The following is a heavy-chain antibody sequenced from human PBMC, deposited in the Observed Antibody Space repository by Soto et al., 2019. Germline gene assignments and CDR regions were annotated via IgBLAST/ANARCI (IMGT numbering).Heavy chain of an antibody. CDR3: AKWELPGG. V-gene: IGHV3-30*18. J-gene: IGHJ4*02. Sequence: QVQLVESGGGVVQPGRSLRLSCAASGFTFSSYGMHWVRQAPGKGLEWVAVISYDGSNKYYADSVKGRFTISRDNSKNTLYLLMNSLRAEDTAVYYCAKWELPGGWGLGTLVTVSS. CDR1: GFTFSSYG. CDR2: ISYDGSNK. D-gene: IGHD1-26*01.